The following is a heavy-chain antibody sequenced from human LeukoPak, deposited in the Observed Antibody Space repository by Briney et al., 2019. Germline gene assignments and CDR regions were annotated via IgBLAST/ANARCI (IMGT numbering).Heavy chain of an antibody. CDR1: EFTFSSYW. D-gene: IGHD3-3*01. J-gene: IGHJ5*02. V-gene: IGHV3-7*01. CDR3: ARDWNTIFGVVIKYWFDP. CDR2: IKQDGSEK. Sequence: GGSLRLSCAASEFTFSSYWMSWVRQAPGKGLEWVANIKQDGSEKYYVDSVKGRFTISRDNAKNSLYLQMNSLRAEDTAVYYCARDWNTIFGVVIKYWFDPWGQGTLVTVSS.